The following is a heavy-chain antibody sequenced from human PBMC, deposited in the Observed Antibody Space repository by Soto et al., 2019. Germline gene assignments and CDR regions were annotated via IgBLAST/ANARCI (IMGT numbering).Heavy chain of an antibody. J-gene: IGHJ4*02. D-gene: IGHD1-7*01. CDR1: GFTFSSYA. CDR2: ISGGGGST. V-gene: IGHV3-23*01. Sequence: GGSLRLSCAASGFTFSSYAMSWVRQAPGKGLEWVSAISGGGGSTYYEDSVKGRFTISRDHSKNTLYLQMNSLRAEDTAVYYCAKPPLRNYVAVGGYWGQGTLVTVSS. CDR3: AKPPLRNYVAVGGY.